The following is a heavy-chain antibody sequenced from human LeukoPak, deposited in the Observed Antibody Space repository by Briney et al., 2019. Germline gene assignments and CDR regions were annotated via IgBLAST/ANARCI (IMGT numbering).Heavy chain of an antibody. Sequence: GGSLRLSCAASGCTFSSYWRSWVRQAPGKGLEWVANIKQDGSEKYYVYSVKGRFTISRDNAKNSLYPQMNSLRGEDTAVYYCARVAFWGQGTMVTVSS. CDR3: ARVAF. V-gene: IGHV3-7*03. J-gene: IGHJ3*01. CDR2: IKQDGSEK. CDR1: GCTFSSYW.